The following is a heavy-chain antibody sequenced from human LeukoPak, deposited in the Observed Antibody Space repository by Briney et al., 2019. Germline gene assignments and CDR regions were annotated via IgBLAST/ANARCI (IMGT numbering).Heavy chain of an antibody. V-gene: IGHV4-38-2*02. CDR2: INHSGST. CDR3: ARGGGYYYDSSGYYSY. Sequence: SETLSLTCTVSGYSISSGYYWSWIRQPPGKGLEWIGEINHSGSTNYNPSLKSRVTISVDTSKNQFSLKLSSVTAADTAVYYCARGGGYYYDSSGYYSYWGQGTLVTVSS. CDR1: GYSISSGYY. J-gene: IGHJ4*02. D-gene: IGHD3-22*01.